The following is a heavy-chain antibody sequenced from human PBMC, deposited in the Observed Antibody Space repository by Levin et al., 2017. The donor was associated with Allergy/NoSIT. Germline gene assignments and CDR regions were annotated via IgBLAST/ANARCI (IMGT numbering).Heavy chain of an antibody. CDR2: IYYSGST. Sequence: SETLSLTCTVSGGSISSSSYYWGWIRQPPGKGLEWIGSIYYSGSTYYNPSLKSRVTISVDTSKNQFSLKLSSVTAADTAVYYCARALRGGYDFFADYWGQGTLVTVSS. V-gene: IGHV4-39*01. CDR3: ARALRGGYDFFADY. CDR1: GGSISSSSYY. J-gene: IGHJ4*02. D-gene: IGHD5-12*01.